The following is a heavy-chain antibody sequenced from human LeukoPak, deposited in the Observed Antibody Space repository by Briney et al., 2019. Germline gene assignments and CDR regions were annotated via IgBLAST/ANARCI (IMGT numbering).Heavy chain of an antibody. V-gene: IGHV4-59*01. CDR1: GGPISYYY. D-gene: IGHD2-15*01. CDR2: IYYNGST. CDR3: ARKGGYFDY. Sequence: SETLSLTCTVSGGPISYYYWSWIRQSPGKGLEWIGYIYYNGSTDYNPSLKSRVTISVDMSKNQFSLKVTSVTAADTAIYYCARKGGYFDYWGQGTLVTVSS. J-gene: IGHJ4*02.